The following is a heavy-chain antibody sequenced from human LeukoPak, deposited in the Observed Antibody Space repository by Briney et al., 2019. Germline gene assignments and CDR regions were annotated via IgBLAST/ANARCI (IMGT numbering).Heavy chain of an antibody. Sequence: GGSLRLSYAASGFTFSSYSMNWVRQAPGKGLEWVSSISSSSSYIYYADSVKGRFTISRDNAKNSLYLQMNSLRAEDTAVYYCARGYQLLPIDYWGQGTLVTVSS. V-gene: IGHV3-21*01. D-gene: IGHD2-2*01. CDR2: ISSSSSYI. CDR3: ARGYQLLPIDY. J-gene: IGHJ4*02. CDR1: GFTFSSYS.